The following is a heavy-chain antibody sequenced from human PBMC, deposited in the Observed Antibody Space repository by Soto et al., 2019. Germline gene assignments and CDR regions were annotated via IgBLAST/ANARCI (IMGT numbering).Heavy chain of an antibody. V-gene: IGHV1-8*01. CDR2: MEPSTGRT. Sequence: ASVKVSCKASGYSFTSLDINWVRQTAGQGLEWMGWMEPSTGRTGYAQKFQGRVTMTRDTSINTAYMELTTLTSDDTAFYYCARGLRAYGGNPYFDSWGQGTLVTVSS. J-gene: IGHJ4*02. CDR3: ARGLRAYGGNPYFDS. D-gene: IGHD2-15*01. CDR1: GYSFTSLD.